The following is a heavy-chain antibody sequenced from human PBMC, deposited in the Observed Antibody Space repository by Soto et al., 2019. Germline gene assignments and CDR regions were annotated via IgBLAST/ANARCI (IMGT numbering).Heavy chain of an antibody. CDR1: GFTFSSYA. J-gene: IGHJ6*02. CDR3: ARDLWEQQLGDYYYHGMDV. Sequence: GSLRLSCTASGFTFSSYAMHWVRQAPGKGLEWVAVISYDGSNKYYADSVKGRFTISRDNSKNTLYLQMNSLRAEDTAVYYCARDLWEQQLGDYYYHGMDVWGQGTTVTVSS. D-gene: IGHD6-13*01. CDR2: ISYDGSNK. V-gene: IGHV3-30-3*01.